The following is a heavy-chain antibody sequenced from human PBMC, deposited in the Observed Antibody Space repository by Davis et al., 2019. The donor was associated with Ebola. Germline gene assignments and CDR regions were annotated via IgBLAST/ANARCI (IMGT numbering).Heavy chain of an antibody. Sequence: PGGSLRLSCAASGFTFDDYTIHWVRQAPGKGLEWVSLSWAGESTWYADSVKGRFTISRDNSKNSLYLQMNNLRTEDTALYYCTRGERYYDGSGPFVGEGAYYMDVWGKGTTVTVSS. V-gene: IGHV3-43*01. CDR3: TRGERYYDGSGPFVGEGAYYMDV. J-gene: IGHJ6*03. CDR2: SWAGEST. D-gene: IGHD3-22*01. CDR1: GFTFDDYT.